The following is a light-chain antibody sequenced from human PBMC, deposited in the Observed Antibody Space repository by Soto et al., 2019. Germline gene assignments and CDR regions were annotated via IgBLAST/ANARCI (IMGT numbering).Light chain of an antibody. Sequence: QPVLTQSPSASASLGASVKLTCTLSSGHRSYAIAWHQQRPEKGPRFLMKLSSDGSHTKGDGIPDRFSGSSSGAERYLTISSLQSEDEADYYCQAWDSGSVVFGGRTKLTVL. CDR2: LSSDGSH. CDR3: QAWDSGSVV. CDR1: SGHRSYA. J-gene: IGLJ2*01. V-gene: IGLV4-69*01.